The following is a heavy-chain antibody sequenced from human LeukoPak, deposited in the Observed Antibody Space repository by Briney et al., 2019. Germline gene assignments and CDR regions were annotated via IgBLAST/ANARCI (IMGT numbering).Heavy chain of an antibody. CDR1: GFTFSSYD. CDR2: ICTAGDT. Sequence: GGSLRLSCAASGFTFSSYDMHWVRQAPGKGLEWVSAICTAGDTYYPVSVKGRFTISRENAKNSLCLQMNSLRAGDTAVYYCARVQGLDFRWYFDLWGRGTLVTVSS. J-gene: IGHJ2*01. V-gene: IGHV3-13*01. CDR3: ARVQGLDFRWYFDL.